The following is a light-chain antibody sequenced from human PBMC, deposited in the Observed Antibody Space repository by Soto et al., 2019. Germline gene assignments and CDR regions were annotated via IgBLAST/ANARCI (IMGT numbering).Light chain of an antibody. V-gene: IGKV3-20*01. CDR2: DAS. Sequence: IVLTQSPGTLSLSPGERATLSCTASQSVSTRSLAWYQQKPGQAPRLLIFDASSRSTGIPGRFSGSGSGTDFTLTISRLEPEDFEVFYYQQYGTSPWTFGQGTKVDSK. J-gene: IGKJ1*01. CDR1: QSVSTRS. CDR3: QQYGTSPWT.